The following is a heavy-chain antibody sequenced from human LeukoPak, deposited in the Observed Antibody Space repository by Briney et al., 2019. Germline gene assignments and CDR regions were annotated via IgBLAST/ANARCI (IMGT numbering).Heavy chain of an antibody. J-gene: IGHJ4*02. V-gene: IGHV1-18*01. CDR2: ISAYNGNT. CDR1: GYTFTSYG. CDR3: AKVGLPSPPDT. Sequence: ASVKVSCKASGYTFTSYGISWARQAPGQGLEWMGWISAYNGNTNYAQKFQDRVTMTTDTSTSTAYMEMRSLRSDDTAVYYCAKVGLPSPPDTRGQGTLVTVSS. D-gene: IGHD2-2*01.